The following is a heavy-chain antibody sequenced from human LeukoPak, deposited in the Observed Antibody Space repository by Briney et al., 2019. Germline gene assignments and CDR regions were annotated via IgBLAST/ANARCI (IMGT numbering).Heavy chain of an antibody. D-gene: IGHD6-19*01. CDR3: ARDGVAGGFDF. Sequence: SESLSLTCTVSGGSIGSYYWNWIRQAPGKGLEWIGYIHYSGSTNHNSSLKSRVTISVDTSKNQYSLKLNSVTAADTAVYYCARDGVAGGFDFWGQGTLVTVSS. J-gene: IGHJ4*02. V-gene: IGHV4-59*01. CDR2: IHYSGST. CDR1: GGSIGSYY.